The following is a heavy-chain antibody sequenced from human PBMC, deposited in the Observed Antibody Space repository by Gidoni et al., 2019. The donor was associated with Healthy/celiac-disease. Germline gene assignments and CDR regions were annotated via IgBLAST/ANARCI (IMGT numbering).Heavy chain of an antibody. CDR3: ARGLWFGEKGRVNWFDP. CDR1: GSTFTSYY. V-gene: IGHV1-46*03. D-gene: IGHD3-10*01. Sequence: QVQLVQSGAEVKKPGASVKVSCKASGSTFTSYYMHWVRQAPGQGLEWMGIINPSGGSTSYEQKFQGRVTMTRDTSTSTVYMELSSLRSEDTAVYYCARGLWFGEKGRVNWFDPWGQGTLVTVSS. J-gene: IGHJ5*02. CDR2: INPSGGST.